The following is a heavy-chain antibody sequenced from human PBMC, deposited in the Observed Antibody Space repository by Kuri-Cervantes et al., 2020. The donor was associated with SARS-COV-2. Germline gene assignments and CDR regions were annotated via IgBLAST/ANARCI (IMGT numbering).Heavy chain of an antibody. V-gene: IGHV3-23*01. J-gene: IGHJ4*02. Sequence: GESLKISCAASGFTFSSYGMSWVRQAPGKGLEWVSGISGSGGKTYYADSVKGRFTISRDNSKNTFYLQMNSLRAEDTAVYYCARDYDILTGYRVDYWGQGTLVTVSS. CDR2: ISGSGGKT. CDR3: ARDYDILTGYRVDY. D-gene: IGHD3-9*01. CDR1: GFTFSSYG.